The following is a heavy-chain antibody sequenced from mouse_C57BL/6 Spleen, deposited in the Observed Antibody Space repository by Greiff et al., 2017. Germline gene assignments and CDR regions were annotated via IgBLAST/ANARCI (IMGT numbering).Heavy chain of an antibody. V-gene: IGHV1-80*01. Sequence: QVQLQQSGAELVKPGASVKISCKASGYAFSSYWMNWVKQRPGKGLEWIGQIYPGDGDTNYNGKFKGKATLTADKSSSTAYMQRSSLTSEDSAVYFCARTPSLTSFDYWGQGTTLTVSS. J-gene: IGHJ2*01. D-gene: IGHD4-1*01. CDR2: IYPGDGDT. CDR3: ARTPSLTSFDY. CDR1: GYAFSSYW.